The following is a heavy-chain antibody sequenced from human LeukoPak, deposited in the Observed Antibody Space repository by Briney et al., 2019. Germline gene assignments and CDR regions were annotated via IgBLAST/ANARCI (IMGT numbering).Heavy chain of an antibody. Sequence: GGSLRLSCAASGFTFSSYSMNWVRQAPGKGLEWVSYISSSSSTISYADSVKGRFTISRDNAKNSLYLQMNSLRAEDTAVYYCARDDYVWGSYPDYWGQGTLVTVSS. J-gene: IGHJ4*02. V-gene: IGHV3-48*01. CDR3: ARDDYVWGSYPDY. CDR2: ISSSSSTI. D-gene: IGHD3-16*02. CDR1: GFTFSSYS.